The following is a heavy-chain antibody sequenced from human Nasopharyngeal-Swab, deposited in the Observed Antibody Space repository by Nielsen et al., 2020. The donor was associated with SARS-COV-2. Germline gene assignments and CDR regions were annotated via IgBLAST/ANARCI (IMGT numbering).Heavy chain of an antibody. J-gene: IGHJ6*02. Sequence: GESLKISCTGSGYSFTSYWIGWVRQMPGKGLEWMGIIYPGDCDTRYSPSLQGQVTISADKSISTAYLQWSSLKASDTAMYYCARQLWLVDYYYGMDVWGQGTTATVSS. CDR1: GYSFTSYW. CDR2: IYPGDCDT. V-gene: IGHV5-51*01. D-gene: IGHD5-18*01. CDR3: ARQLWLVDYYYGMDV.